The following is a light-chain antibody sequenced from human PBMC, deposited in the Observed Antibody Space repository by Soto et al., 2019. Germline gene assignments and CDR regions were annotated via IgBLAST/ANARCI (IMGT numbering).Light chain of an antibody. CDR2: GAS. CDR3: QQYDSSPRT. CDR1: QGLRSTS. J-gene: IGKJ1*01. Sequence: EIVLTQSPRTLSLSPGERATLSCRASQGLRSTSLAWYQQKPGQAPRLLISGASTRAADIPDRFSGSGSGTDFTLTIGRLEPEDLAVYYCQQYDSSPRTFGQGTKVDIK. V-gene: IGKV3-20*01.